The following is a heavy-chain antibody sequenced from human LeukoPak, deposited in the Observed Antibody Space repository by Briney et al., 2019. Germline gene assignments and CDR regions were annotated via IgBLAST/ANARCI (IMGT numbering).Heavy chain of an antibody. CDR3: AKGGMTTGFHYYYYMDV. CDR1: GFTFSSYG. CDR2: ISYDGSNK. Sequence: GGSLRLSCAASGFTFSSYGMHWVRQAPGKGLEWVAVISYDGSNKYYADSVKGRFTISRDNSKNTLYLQMNSLRAEDTAVYYCAKGGMTTGFHYYYYMDVWGKGTTVTVSS. J-gene: IGHJ6*03. D-gene: IGHD4-11*01. V-gene: IGHV3-30*18.